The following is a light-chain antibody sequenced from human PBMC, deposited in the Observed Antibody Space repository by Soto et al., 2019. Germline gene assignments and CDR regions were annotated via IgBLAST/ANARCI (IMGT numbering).Light chain of an antibody. Sequence: SYELTQAPSVSVAPGQTARITCGGNNIAIKSVHWYQQKPGQAPVLVVYDDGDRPSGIPGRYSGSNSGNTATLTNARVEAGDEADSPCQVWDSSSDPRLVFGGGTKLTLL. CDR2: DDG. CDR1: NIAIKS. CDR3: QVWDSSSDPRLV. J-gene: IGLJ2*01. V-gene: IGLV3-21*02.